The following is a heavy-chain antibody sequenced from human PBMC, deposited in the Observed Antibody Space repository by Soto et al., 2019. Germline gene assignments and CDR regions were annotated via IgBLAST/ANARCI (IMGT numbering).Heavy chain of an antibody. Sequence: QVLLVQSGGGVVQPGKSLRLSCAASGFRFRAYGIHWVRQAPGKGLEWVAAVSTDGSDRDYADTVKGRFTVYRDNSKDTAFLQMDSLRRDDTAVYYCEKVGIYSNYNDFDFWGQGTLVTVSS. J-gene: IGHJ4*02. V-gene: IGHV3-30*18. CDR1: GFRFRAYG. CDR3: EKVGIYSNYNDFDF. CDR2: VSTDGSDR. D-gene: IGHD4-4*01.